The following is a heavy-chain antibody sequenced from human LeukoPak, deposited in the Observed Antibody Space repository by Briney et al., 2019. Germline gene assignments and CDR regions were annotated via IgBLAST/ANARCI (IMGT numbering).Heavy chain of an antibody. J-gene: IGHJ4*02. CDR1: GFTFSGSD. D-gene: IGHD3-10*01. Sequence: GGSLRFSCAASGFTFSGSDMHWVRQAPGKGLEWVAFIRYDGSNKYYADSVKGRFTISRDNAKNSLYLQMNSLRAEDTAVYYCARGTYGSGSYSDYWGQGTLVTVSS. CDR2: IRYDGSNK. V-gene: IGHV3-30*02. CDR3: ARGTYGSGSYSDY.